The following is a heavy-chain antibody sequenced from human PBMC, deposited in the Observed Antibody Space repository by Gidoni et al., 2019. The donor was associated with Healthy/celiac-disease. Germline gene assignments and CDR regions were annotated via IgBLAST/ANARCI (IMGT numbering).Heavy chain of an antibody. V-gene: IGHV1-2*02. D-gene: IGHD2-2*01. CDR2: INPNSGGT. J-gene: IGHJ6*02. Sequence: QVQLVQSGAEVKKPGASVKVSCKASGYTFTGYYMHLVRQAPGQGLEWMGWINPNSGGTNYAQKFQGRVTMTRDTSISTAYMELSRLRSDDTAVYYCARYIVVVPAATTYYYYYGMDVWGQGTTVTVSS. CDR3: ARYIVVVPAATTYYYYYGMDV. CDR1: GYTFTGYY.